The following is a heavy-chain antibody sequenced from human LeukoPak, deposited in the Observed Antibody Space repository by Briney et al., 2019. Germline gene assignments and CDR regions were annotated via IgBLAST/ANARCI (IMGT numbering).Heavy chain of an antibody. D-gene: IGHD3-10*01. CDR1: GGSISSYY. Sequence: PSETLSLTCTVSGGSISSYYWSWIRQPPGKGLEWIGEINHSGSTNYNPSLKSRVTISIDTSKNQFSLKLSSVTAADTAVYFCARSPHIWFAERGWFDPWGQGTLVTVSS. CDR2: INHSGST. V-gene: IGHV4-34*01. CDR3: ARSPHIWFAERGWFDP. J-gene: IGHJ5*02.